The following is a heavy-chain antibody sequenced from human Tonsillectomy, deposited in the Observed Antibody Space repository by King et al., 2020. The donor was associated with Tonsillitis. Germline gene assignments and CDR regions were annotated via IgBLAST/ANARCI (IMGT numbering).Heavy chain of an antibody. CDR1: GFTFSSCA. CDR2: ISVGGGST. Sequence: VQLVESGGGLVQPGGSLRLSCESSGFTFSSCAMNWVRQAPGKGLEWVSGISVGGGSTYYADSVKGRFTISRDNSKNTLYLQMNSLRDEDTAVYYCAKVPGYYYYYYMDVWGKGTTVTVSS. D-gene: IGHD7-27*01. CDR3: AKVPGYYYYYYMDV. J-gene: IGHJ6*03. V-gene: IGHV3-23*04.